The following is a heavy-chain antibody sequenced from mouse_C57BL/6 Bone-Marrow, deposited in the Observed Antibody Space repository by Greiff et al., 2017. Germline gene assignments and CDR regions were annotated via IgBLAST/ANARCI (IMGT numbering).Heavy chain of an antibody. Sequence: QVQLQQSDAELVKPGASVKISCKASGYTFTDYTIHWMKQRPEQGLEWIGYIYPRGGSTKYNEKFKGKATLTADKSSSTAYMQLNSLTSEDSAVYFCARRGGKGATDEYFDVWGRGTAVTVSA. D-gene: IGHD6-1*01. CDR3: ARRGGKGATDEYFDV. CDR1: GYTFTDYT. V-gene: IGHV1-78*01. CDR2: IYPRGGST. J-gene: IGHJ1*03.